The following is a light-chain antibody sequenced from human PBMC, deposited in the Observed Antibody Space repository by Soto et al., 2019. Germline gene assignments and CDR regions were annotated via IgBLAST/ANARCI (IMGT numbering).Light chain of an antibody. Sequence: AIQRTQSQSSLSASVGDRFTISCRASQGIGNALGWYQPKPGKPPKVLIYGASNLQSGVPPRFSGSGSGTDFTLAISSLQPEDSATYYCLQDINYPWTGGQGNKGAIK. CDR1: QGIGNA. J-gene: IGKJ1*01. CDR2: GAS. V-gene: IGKV1-6*01. CDR3: LQDINYPWT.